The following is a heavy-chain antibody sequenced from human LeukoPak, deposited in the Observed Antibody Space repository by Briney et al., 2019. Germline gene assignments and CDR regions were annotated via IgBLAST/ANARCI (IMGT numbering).Heavy chain of an antibody. Sequence: GGSLRLSCVASEFTFGKYWMSWVRQAPGKGLEWVANIKLDGSEKNYVDSVKGRFTISRDNTKNSLYLQMNSLRVEDTAVFYCARDQYDTWSRRGNFDSWGQGTLVTVSS. CDR1: EFTFGKYW. CDR2: IKLDGSEK. V-gene: IGHV3-7*03. J-gene: IGHJ4*02. CDR3: ARDQYDTWSRRGNFDS. D-gene: IGHD3-3*01.